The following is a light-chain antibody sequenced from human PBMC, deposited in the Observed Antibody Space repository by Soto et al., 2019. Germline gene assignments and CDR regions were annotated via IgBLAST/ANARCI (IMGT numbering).Light chain of an antibody. J-gene: IGKJ4*01. V-gene: IGKV3-15*01. Sequence: EIVMTQSPATLSVSPGGRATLSCRTSQSVSSKLAWYQQKHGQAPRLLIYGASTRTTGIPARFSGSGSGTEFTLTISSLQSEDFAVYYCQQYNNWPPLTFGGGTKVEIK. CDR3: QQYNNWPPLT. CDR2: GAS. CDR1: QSVSSK.